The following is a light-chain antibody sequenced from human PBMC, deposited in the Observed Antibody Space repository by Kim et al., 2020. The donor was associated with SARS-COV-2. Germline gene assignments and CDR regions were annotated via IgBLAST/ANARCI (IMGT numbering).Light chain of an antibody. J-gene: IGKJ1*01. V-gene: IGKV1-39*01. CDR3: QQSYSTPWT. Sequence: ASVGDRVTITCRASQSISSYLNWYQQKPGKAPKHLIYAASSLQSGVPSRFSGSGSGTDFTLTISSLQPEGFATYYCQQSYSTPWTFGQGTKVDIK. CDR2: AAS. CDR1: QSISSY.